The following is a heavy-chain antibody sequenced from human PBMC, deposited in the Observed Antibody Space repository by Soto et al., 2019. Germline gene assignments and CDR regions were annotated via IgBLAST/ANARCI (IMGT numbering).Heavy chain of an antibody. CDR2: IIPIFGTA. Sequence: QVQLVQSGAEVKKPGSSVKVSCKASGGTFSSYAISWVRQAPGQGLEWMGGIIPIFGTANYAQKFQGRVTITADESTSTAYMELSSLRSEDTAVYYCARATDYDFLTGGSNWFDPWGQGTLVTVSS. D-gene: IGHD3-9*01. CDR1: GGTFSSYA. J-gene: IGHJ5*02. CDR3: ARATDYDFLTGGSNWFDP. V-gene: IGHV1-69*01.